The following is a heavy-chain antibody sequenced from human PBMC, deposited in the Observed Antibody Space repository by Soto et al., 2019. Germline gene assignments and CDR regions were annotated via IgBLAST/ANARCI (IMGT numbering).Heavy chain of an antibody. CDR3: ARDQYGDNWYFDL. V-gene: IGHV4-31*03. CDR1: GGSISSGGYY. CDR2: IYYSGST. D-gene: IGHD4-17*01. J-gene: IGHJ2*01. Sequence: QVQLQESGPGLVKPSQTLSLTCTVSGGSISSGGYYCSWIRQHPGKALEWTGYIYYSGSTYSHPPLQSRVTISVDTSKNQFSLKLSSVTAADTAVYYCARDQYGDNWYFDLWGRGTLVTVSS.